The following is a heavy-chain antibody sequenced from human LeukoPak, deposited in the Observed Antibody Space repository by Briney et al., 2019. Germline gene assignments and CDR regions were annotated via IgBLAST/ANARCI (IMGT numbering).Heavy chain of an antibody. J-gene: IGHJ4*02. CDR2: IRDDGSDK. D-gene: IGHD1-26*01. CDR3: VRHTRRSPGDY. V-gene: IGHV3-7*01. CDR1: GFTFSSYW. Sequence: GGSLILSCAASGFTFSSYWMTWVRPAPGKGLEWMANIRDDGSDKYYVDSVKGRFTISRGNAQNTLLLQMDSLRVEDTAVYYCVRHTRRSPGDYWGQGTLVTVST.